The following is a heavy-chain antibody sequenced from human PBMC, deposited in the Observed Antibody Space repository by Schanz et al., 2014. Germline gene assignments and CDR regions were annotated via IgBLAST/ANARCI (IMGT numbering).Heavy chain of an antibody. Sequence: EVKLVESGGGLVQPGGSLRLSCAASGFTFSDHFMDWVRQAPGKGLEWVGRIKSKVDGGTTDNAAPVQGRFTISRDDSKNTLHLQMKSLKTEDTAVYYCSTDLTAVDYDAIGLWGQGTMVTVSS. CDR2: IKSKVDGGTT. D-gene: IGHD4-17*01. J-gene: IGHJ3*01. CDR3: STDLTAVDYDAIGL. CDR1: GFTFSDHF. V-gene: IGHV3-15*01.